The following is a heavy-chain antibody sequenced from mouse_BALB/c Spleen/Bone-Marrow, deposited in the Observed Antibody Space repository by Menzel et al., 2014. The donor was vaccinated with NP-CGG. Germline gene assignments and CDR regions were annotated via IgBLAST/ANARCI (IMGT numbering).Heavy chain of an antibody. CDR1: GFNIKDTY. J-gene: IGHJ4*01. CDR3: ARNSFRDYDLDY. D-gene: IGHD1-2*01. Sequence: VHLQQSGAELVKPGASVRLSCTASGFNIKDTYIHWVKQRPEQGLEWIGRIDPATGNSKYDPKFQGKATMRADTSSNTVYLQLSSLTFEDSAVYYCARNSFRDYDLDYWRQGTSVPVSS. CDR2: IDPATGNS. V-gene: IGHV14-3*02.